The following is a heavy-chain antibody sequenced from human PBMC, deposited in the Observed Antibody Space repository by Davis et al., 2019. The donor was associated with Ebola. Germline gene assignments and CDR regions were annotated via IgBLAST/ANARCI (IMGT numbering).Heavy chain of an antibody. V-gene: IGHV1-69*13. CDR1: GGTFSSYA. J-gene: IGHJ3*02. CDR3: AREDRPATYCSGGSCYSLQGNDAFDI. CDR2: IIPIFGTA. D-gene: IGHD2-15*01. Sequence: SVKVSCKASGGTFSSYAISWVRQAPGQGLEWMGGIIPIFGTANYAQKFQGRVTITADESTSTAYMELSSLRSEDTAVYYCAREDRPATYCSGGSCYSLQGNDAFDIWGQGTMVTVSS.